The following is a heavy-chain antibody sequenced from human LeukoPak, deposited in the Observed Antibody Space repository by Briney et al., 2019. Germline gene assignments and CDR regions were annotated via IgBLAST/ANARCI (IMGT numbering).Heavy chain of an antibody. CDR2: IRSKVNSYAT. V-gene: IGHV3-73*01. CDR1: GFTFSSYG. D-gene: IGHD2-2*01. J-gene: IGHJ6*02. CDR3: TRRTFYCSSTSCYYYGMDV. Sequence: GGSLRLSCAASGFTFSSYGMHWVRQASGKGLEWVGRIRSKVNSYATAYAASVKGRFTISRDDSKNTAYLQMNSLKTEDTAVYYCTRRTFYCSSTSCYYYGMDVWGQGTTVTVSS.